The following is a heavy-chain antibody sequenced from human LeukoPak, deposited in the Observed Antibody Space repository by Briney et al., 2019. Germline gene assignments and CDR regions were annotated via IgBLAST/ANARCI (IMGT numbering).Heavy chain of an antibody. CDR2: IKSKTDGGTT. V-gene: IGHV3-15*01. J-gene: IGHJ4*02. Sequence: GGSLRLSCAASGFTFSNAWMSWVRQAPGKGLEWVGRIKSKTDGGTTGYAAPVKGRFTISRDDSKNTLYLQMNSLKTEDTAVYYCARDSSSGLVNYWGQGTLVTVSS. CDR3: ARDSSSGLVNY. CDR1: GFTFSNAW. D-gene: IGHD1-26*01.